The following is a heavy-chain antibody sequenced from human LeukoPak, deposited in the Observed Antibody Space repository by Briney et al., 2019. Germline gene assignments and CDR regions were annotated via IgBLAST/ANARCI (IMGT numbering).Heavy chain of an antibody. V-gene: IGHV3-23*01. Sequence: GGSLRLSCAASGFTFSSYAMSWVRQAPGKGLECISGFSGSGGSTYYADSVKGRFTISRDNSKNTLYLQMNSLRAGDTAVYYCAKARSMDLWTVPFDHWGQGTLVTVSS. J-gene: IGHJ4*02. D-gene: IGHD3-10*01. CDR2: FSGSGGST. CDR1: GFTFSSYA. CDR3: AKARSMDLWTVPFDH.